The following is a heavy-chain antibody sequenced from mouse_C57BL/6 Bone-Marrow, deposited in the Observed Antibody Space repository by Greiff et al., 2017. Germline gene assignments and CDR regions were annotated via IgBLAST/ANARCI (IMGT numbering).Heavy chain of an antibody. CDR3: AREGAYAMDY. CDR2: IYPRSGNT. J-gene: IGHJ4*01. V-gene: IGHV1-81*01. Sequence: QVQLQQSGAELARPGASVKLSCTASGYTFTSYGISWVKQRTGQGLEWIGEIYPRSGNTYYNEKFKGKATLTADKSYSTAYMELRSLTSEDSAVYFCAREGAYAMDYWGQGTSVTVSS. CDR1: GYTFTSYG.